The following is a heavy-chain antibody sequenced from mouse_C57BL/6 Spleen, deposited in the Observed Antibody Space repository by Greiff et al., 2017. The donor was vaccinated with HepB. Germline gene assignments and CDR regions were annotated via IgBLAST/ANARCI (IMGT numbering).Heavy chain of an antibody. V-gene: IGHV1-64*01. CDR1: GYTFTSYW. CDR2: IHPNSGST. Sequence: QVQLQHPGAELVKPGASVKLSCKASGYTFTSYWMHWVKQRPGQGLEWIGMIHPNSGSTNYNEKFKSKATLTVDKSSSTAYMQLSSLTSEDSAVYYCAIDSSGYDAMDYWGQGTSVTVSS. J-gene: IGHJ4*01. CDR3: AIDSSGYDAMDY. D-gene: IGHD3-2*02.